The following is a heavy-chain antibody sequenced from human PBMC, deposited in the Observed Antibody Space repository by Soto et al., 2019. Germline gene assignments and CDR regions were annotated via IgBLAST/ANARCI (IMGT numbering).Heavy chain of an antibody. Sequence: PSQTLSLTCAISGDRVSSNSAAWNWIRQSPSRGLEWLGRTYYRSKWYNDYAVSVKSRITINPDTSKNQFSLQLNSVTPEDTAVYYCARGAYSSSWPDHYGMDVWGQGTTVTVSS. CDR3: ARGAYSSSWPDHYGMDV. D-gene: IGHD6-13*01. V-gene: IGHV6-1*01. CDR2: TYYRSKWYN. CDR1: GDRVSSNSAA. J-gene: IGHJ6*02.